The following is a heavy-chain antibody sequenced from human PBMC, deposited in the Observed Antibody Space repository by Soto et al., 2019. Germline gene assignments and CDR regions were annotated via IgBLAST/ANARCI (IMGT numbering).Heavy chain of an antibody. D-gene: IGHD3-22*01. V-gene: IGHV4-61*01. J-gene: IGHJ4*02. CDR3: ARAGYYDSSGYPLFDY. Sequence: KPSETLSLTCTVSGGSVSSGSYYWSWIRQPPGKGLEWIGYIYYSGSTNYNPSLKSRVTISVDTSKNQFSLKLSSVTAADTAVYYCARAGYYDSSGYPLFDYWGQGTQVTV. CDR1: GGSVSSGSYY. CDR2: IYYSGST.